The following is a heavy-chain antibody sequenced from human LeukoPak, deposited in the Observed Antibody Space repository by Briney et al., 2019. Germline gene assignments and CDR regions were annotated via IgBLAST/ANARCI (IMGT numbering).Heavy chain of an antibody. CDR2: IIPIFGTA. Sequence: SVKVSCKASGYTFTSYAISWVRQAPGQGLEWMGGIIPIFGTANYAQKFQGRVTITADESTSTAYMELSSLRSEDTAVYYCARERGIVGATKLGYHYYGMDVWGQGTTVTVSS. CDR1: GYTFTSYA. CDR3: ARERGIVGATKLGYHYYGMDV. J-gene: IGHJ6*02. V-gene: IGHV1-69*13. D-gene: IGHD1-26*01.